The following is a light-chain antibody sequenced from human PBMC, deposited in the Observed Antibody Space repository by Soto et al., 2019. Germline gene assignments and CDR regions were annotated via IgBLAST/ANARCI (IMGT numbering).Light chain of an antibody. CDR1: QSLSRSS. J-gene: IGKJ1*01. CDR3: QQYDSSPRT. V-gene: IGKV3-20*01. CDR2: GAS. Sequence: EIVLTQSPGTLSMSPGERATLSCRASQSLSRSSLAWYQQKPGQAPRLLISGASSRAADIPDRFSGSGSGTDFTLTIIRQEPEDFAVYYCQQYDSSPRTFGQGTKVEIK.